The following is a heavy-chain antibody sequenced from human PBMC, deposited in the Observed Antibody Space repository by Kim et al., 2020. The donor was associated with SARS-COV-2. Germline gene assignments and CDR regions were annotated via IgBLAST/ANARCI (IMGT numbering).Heavy chain of an antibody. D-gene: IGHD4-17*01. V-gene: IGHV4-39*01. J-gene: IGHJ4*02. Sequence: YNPSPKSRVTISADTSKGQFSLKLTSVTAADTAVYYCARSSTTVTSRFDFWGQGILVTVSS. CDR3: ARSSTTVTSRFDF.